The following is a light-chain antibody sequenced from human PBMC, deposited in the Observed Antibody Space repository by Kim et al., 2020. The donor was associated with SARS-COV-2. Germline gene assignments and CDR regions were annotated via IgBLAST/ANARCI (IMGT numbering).Light chain of an antibody. Sequence: VSPGERATLSGRASQSVSNNLAWYQQKPGQAPRLLINGASTRATGIPARFSGSGSGTEFTLTISSLQSEDFAVYYRQQYNNWPITFGQGTRLEIK. V-gene: IGKV3-15*01. CDR1: QSVSNN. CDR2: GAS. CDR3: QQYNNWPIT. J-gene: IGKJ5*01.